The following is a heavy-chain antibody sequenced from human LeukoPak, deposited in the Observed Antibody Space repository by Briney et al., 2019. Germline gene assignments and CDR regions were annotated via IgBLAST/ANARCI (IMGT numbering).Heavy chain of an antibody. CDR3: ARDDVSRGSSGYYFGDQGHWYFDL. Sequence: QTGGSLRLSCAASGFTFSSYAMSWVRQAPGKGLEWVSYISSSGSTIYYADSVKGRFTISRDNAKNSLYLQMNSLRAEDTAVYYCARDDVSRGSSGYYFGDQGHWYFDLWGRGTLVTVSS. CDR2: ISSSGSTI. CDR1: GFTFSSYA. V-gene: IGHV3-48*04. J-gene: IGHJ2*01. D-gene: IGHD3-22*01.